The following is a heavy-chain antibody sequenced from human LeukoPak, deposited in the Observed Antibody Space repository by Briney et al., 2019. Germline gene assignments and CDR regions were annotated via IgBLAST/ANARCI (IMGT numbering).Heavy chain of an antibody. CDR3: AGGGGGLVVPAADLFDP. D-gene: IGHD2-2*01. CDR1: GFTFSSFA. Sequence: GGSLRLSCAASGFTFSSFAMHWVRQAPGKGLEWVSSISSSSSYIYYADSVKGRFTISRDNAKNSLYLQMNSLRAEDTAVYYWAGGGGGLVVPAADLFDPWGQGTLVTVSS. CDR2: ISSSSSYI. V-gene: IGHV3-21*01. J-gene: IGHJ5*02.